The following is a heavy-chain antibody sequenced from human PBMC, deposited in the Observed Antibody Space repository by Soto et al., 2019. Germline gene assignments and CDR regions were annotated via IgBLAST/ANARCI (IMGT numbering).Heavy chain of an antibody. CDR2: IFSNDEK. Sequence: QVTVKESGPVLVKPTETLTLTCTVSGFSLSNAGLGVSWIRQPPGKALEWLAHIFSNDEKSYSTSLKSRLTISTATSKSQVFLTMTNMDPVDTATYYCASTYSTSWYWFDPWGQGTLVTVSS. D-gene: IGHD6-13*01. CDR1: GFSLSNAGLG. V-gene: IGHV2-26*04. J-gene: IGHJ5*02. CDR3: ASTYSTSWYWFDP.